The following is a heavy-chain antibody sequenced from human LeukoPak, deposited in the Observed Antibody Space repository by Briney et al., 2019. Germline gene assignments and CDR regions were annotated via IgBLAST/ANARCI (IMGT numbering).Heavy chain of an antibody. CDR2: IKEDGSEK. D-gene: IGHD1-26*01. CDR1: GFTFSKYW. CDR3: VRRGESGSYFEY. V-gene: IGHV3-7*01. Sequence: QSGGSLRLSCVASGFTFSKYWMTWVRQAPGKGLEWVANIKEDGSEKYYVDSVKGRLTISRDNAKNSLYLQMDSLRVEDTAVYYCVRRGESGSYFEYWGQGTLVTVSS. J-gene: IGHJ4*02.